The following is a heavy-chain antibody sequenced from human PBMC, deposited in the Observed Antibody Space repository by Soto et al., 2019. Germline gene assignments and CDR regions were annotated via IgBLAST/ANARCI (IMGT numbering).Heavy chain of an antibody. CDR2: IYYSGST. D-gene: IGHD3-9*01. CDR3: ARSGFLMDSKLFDY. CDR1: GGSISSSSYY. Sequence: QLQLQESGPGLVKPSETLSLTCTVSGGSISSSSYYWGWIRQPPGKGLEWIGSIYYSGSTYYNPSLKSRVTISVDTSKNQFSLKLSSVTAADTAVYYCARSGFLMDSKLFDYWGQGTLVTVSS. J-gene: IGHJ4*02. V-gene: IGHV4-39*01.